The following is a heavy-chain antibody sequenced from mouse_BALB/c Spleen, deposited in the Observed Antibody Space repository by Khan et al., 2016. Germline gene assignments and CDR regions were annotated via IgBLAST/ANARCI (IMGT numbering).Heavy chain of an antibody. V-gene: IGHV5-6-5*01. CDR1: GFTFSSYA. J-gene: IGHJ2*01. CDR3: ASKVYYFDY. CDR2: ISSGGSS. Sequence: EVQLVESGGGLVKPGGSLKLSCAASGFTFSSYAMSWVRQTPEKRLEWVASISSGGSSFYPDILKDRFTISRDNARHILYLQMSSLWSEDTAMYYCASKVYYFDYWGQGTTLTVSS.